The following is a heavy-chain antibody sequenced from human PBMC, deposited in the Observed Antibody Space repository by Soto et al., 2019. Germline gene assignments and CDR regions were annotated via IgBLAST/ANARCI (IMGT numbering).Heavy chain of an antibody. D-gene: IGHD3-22*01. V-gene: IGHV3-23*01. CDR2: ISGSGGST. J-gene: IGHJ3*02. CDR3: PKHLWITMIVFRAFDI. CDR1: GFTFSSYA. Sequence: GGSLRLSCAASGFTFSSYAMSWVRQAPGKGLEWVSAISGSGGSTYYADSVKGRFTISRDNSKKTLYLQMNSLRAEDTAVYYCPKHLWITMIVFRAFDIWAQGKMITV.